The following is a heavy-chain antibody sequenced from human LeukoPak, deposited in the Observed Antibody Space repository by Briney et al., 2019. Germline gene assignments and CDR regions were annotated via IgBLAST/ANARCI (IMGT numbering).Heavy chain of an antibody. CDR2: INSDRSTI. J-gene: IGHJ4*02. Sequence: GGSLRLSCAASGFIFSNYAMNWVRQAPGKGLQWISYINSDRSTINNADSVKGRFTISRDNAKNSLYLQMNSLRAEDTAMYYCATATVGPDYWGQGTLVTVSS. CDR1: GFIFSNYA. V-gene: IGHV3-48*01. D-gene: IGHD1-26*01. CDR3: ATATVGPDY.